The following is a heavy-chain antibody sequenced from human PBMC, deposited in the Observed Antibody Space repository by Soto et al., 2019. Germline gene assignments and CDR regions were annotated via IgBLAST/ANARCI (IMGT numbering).Heavy chain of an antibody. D-gene: IGHD3-22*01. Sequence: ASVQVSCKASGYVFTRIYLHWGRQAPGKGPEWMGWIFPNSGAANYAQKFQGRVTLTRDTSLSTGYMDLIRVTSDDTAVYYCARDPPLSMIVVVGVDDFWGQGTLVTVSS. CDR2: IFPNSGAA. J-gene: IGHJ4*02. CDR3: ARDPPLSMIVVVGVDDF. V-gene: IGHV1-2*02. CDR1: GYVFTRIY.